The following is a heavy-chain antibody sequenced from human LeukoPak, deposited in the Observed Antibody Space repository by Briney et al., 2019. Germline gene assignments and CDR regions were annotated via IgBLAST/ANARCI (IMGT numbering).Heavy chain of an antibody. J-gene: IGHJ5*02. CDR3: ASLDTAKQPLANH. CDR2: IREERGQE. V-gene: IGHV3-7*03. D-gene: IGHD5-18*01. CDR1: GFTVSSNY. Sequence: GGSLRLSCAASGFTVSSNYMSWVRQAPGKGLEWVANIREERGQEYYVDSVKGRFTISKNSAKNSLYLQMNTLRVEDTAMYYCASLDTAKQPLANHWGQGTLVTVSS.